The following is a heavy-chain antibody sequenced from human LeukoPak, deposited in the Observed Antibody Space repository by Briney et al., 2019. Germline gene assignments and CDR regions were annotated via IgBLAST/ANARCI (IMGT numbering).Heavy chain of an antibody. V-gene: IGHV3-23*01. J-gene: IGHJ4*02. Sequence: GGSLRLSCAASGLTFSSYAMSWVRHAPGKGLEWVSYISGSGGTTSYADSVKGRVTISRDNSKNTLYLQMNSLRAEDTAVYYCAKRDSSASLPRLFDYWGQGTLVTVSS. CDR3: AKRDSSASLPRLFDY. D-gene: IGHD6-19*01. CDR1: GLTFSSYA. CDR2: ISGSGGTT.